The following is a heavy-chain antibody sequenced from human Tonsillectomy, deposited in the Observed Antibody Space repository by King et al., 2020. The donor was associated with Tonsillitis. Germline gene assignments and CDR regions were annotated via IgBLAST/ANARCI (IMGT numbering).Heavy chain of an antibody. V-gene: IGHV1-18*01. D-gene: IGHD5-24*01. J-gene: IGHJ4*02. Sequence: QLVQSGAEVQKPGASVNVSCKASGYSFTNYGISWLRQAPGQGLEWMGWSNPYYGNTNYAQKFQGRVTMTTDTSTSTAYMELRSLRSDDTAVYYCARRRRDGYNAQFDYWGQGTLVTVSS. CDR2: SNPYYGNT. CDR1: GYSFTNYG. CDR3: ARRRRDGYNAQFDY.